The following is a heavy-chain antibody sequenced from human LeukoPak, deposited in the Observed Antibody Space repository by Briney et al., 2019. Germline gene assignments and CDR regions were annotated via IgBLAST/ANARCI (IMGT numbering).Heavy chain of an antibody. Sequence: PGESLKISCKGSGYSFTSYWIGWVRQMPGKGLEWMGIIYPGDSDTRYSPSFQGQVTISADKSISTAYLQWSSLKASDTAMYYCARHAAIVGPPHGYRDAFDIWGQGTMVTVSS. CDR2: IYPGDSDT. V-gene: IGHV5-51*01. D-gene: IGHD1-26*01. J-gene: IGHJ3*02. CDR1: GYSFTSYW. CDR3: ARHAAIVGPPHGYRDAFDI.